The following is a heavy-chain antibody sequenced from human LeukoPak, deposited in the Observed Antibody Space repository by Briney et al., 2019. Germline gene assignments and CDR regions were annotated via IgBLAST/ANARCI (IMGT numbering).Heavy chain of an antibody. J-gene: IGHJ6*03. CDR2: IYYSGST. Sequence: PSETLSLTCTLSRGALSSENYYWGWLRQPPGKGREWVGCIYYSGSTYYNPSLKRPVTLSVHTSNNEFSLKANSLPAARTHVYLRASLLSSGWFIYYYYMDVWGKGTTVTVSS. V-gene: IGHV4-39*01. D-gene: IGHD6-19*01. CDR3: ASLLSSGWFIYYYYMDV. CDR1: RGALSSENYY.